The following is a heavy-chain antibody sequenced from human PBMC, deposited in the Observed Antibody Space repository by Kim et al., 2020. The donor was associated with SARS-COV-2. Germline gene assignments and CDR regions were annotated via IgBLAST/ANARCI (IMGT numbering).Heavy chain of an antibody. CDR3: AKAGGFNEAMFYGMDV. V-gene: IGHV3-9*01. D-gene: IGHD3-10*02. J-gene: IGHJ6*02. Sequence: VKGRFTISRDNAKNSLYLQMNSLRAEDTALYYCAKAGGFNEAMFYGMDVWGQGTTVTVSS.